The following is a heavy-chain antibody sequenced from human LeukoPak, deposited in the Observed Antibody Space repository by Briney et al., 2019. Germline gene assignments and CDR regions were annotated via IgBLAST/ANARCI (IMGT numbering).Heavy chain of an antibody. J-gene: IGHJ4*02. CDR1: GGSISSSSYY. CDR3: ARLGPINYYDSSGYSERYFDY. D-gene: IGHD3-22*01. CDR2: IYYSGST. Sequence: SETLSLTCTVSGGSISSSSYYWGWIRQPPGKGLEWIGSIYYSGSTYYNPSLKSRVTISVDTSKNQFSLKLSSVTAADTAVYYCARLGPINYYDSSGYSERYFDYWGQGTLVTVSS. V-gene: IGHV4-39*01.